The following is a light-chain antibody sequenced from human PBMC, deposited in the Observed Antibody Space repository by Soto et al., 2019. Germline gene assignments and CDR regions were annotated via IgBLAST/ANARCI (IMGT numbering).Light chain of an antibody. CDR1: QSVSSSY. Sequence: EIVLTQSPGTLSLSPGERATLSCRASQSVSSSYLAWYQQKPGQAPRLLIYGASSRATSIPDRFSGSGSGTDLTLTISILEHEDFAVYYCQQYDSLPFTFGPGTKVDIK. CDR3: QQYDSLPFT. V-gene: IGKV3-20*01. J-gene: IGKJ3*01. CDR2: GAS.